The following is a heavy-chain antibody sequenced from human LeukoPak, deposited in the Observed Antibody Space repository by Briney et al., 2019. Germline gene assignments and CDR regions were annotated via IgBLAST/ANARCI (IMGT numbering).Heavy chain of an antibody. CDR3: AKGLSTSYYSDFDY. CDR1: GFTFSSNA. J-gene: IGHJ4*02. CDR2: ISGSGGST. V-gene: IGHV3-23*01. Sequence: GGSLRLSCAASGFTFSSNAMSWVRQAPGKGLEWVSGISGSGGSTYYADSVKGRFTISKDTSKNTLYLQMKSLRADDTAVYFRAKGLSTSYYSDFDYWGQGTLVTVSS. D-gene: IGHD2-2*01.